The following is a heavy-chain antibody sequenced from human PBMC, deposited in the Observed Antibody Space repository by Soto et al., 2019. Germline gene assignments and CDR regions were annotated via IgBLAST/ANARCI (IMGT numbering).Heavy chain of an antibody. J-gene: IGHJ4*02. D-gene: IGHD2-8*01. CDR2: IAVGSGYT. Sequence: GXSVEDSCRASAFTFTSSAFQWVRQARGQRLEWIGWIAVGSGYTNYAQRFQDRVTLTRDMSTATTYMELSRLTSEETAIYYCAADAKAWQQMVPSDYWGQGTLVTASS. V-gene: IGHV1-58*01. CDR1: AFTFTSSA. CDR3: AADAKAWQQMVPSDY.